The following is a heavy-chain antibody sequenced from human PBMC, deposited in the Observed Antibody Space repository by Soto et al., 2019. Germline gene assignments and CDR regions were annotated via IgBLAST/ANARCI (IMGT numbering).Heavy chain of an antibody. V-gene: IGHV3-30-3*01. CDR3: ARTGIDIVVVVAATYYYGMDV. CDR2: ISYDGSNK. J-gene: IGHJ6*02. CDR1: GFTFSSYA. D-gene: IGHD2-15*01. Sequence: GGSLRLSCAASGFTFSSYAMHWVRQAPGKGLEWVAVISYDGSNKYYADSVKGRFTISRDNSKNTLYLQMNSLRAEDTAVYYCARTGIDIVVVVAATYYYGMDVWGQGTTVTVSS.